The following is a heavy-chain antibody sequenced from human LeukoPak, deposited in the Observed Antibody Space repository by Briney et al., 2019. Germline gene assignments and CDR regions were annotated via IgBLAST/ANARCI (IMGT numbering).Heavy chain of an antibody. J-gene: IGHJ6*03. V-gene: IGHV4-59*01. Sequence: SETLSLTCTVSGGSISSYYWSWIRQPPGKGLEWIGYIYYSGSTNYNPSLKSRVTISVDTSKNQFSLKLSSVTAADTAVYYCARSVEGYCSGGSCYSYYYMTSGAKGPRSPSP. CDR1: GGSISSYY. CDR3: ARSVEGYCSGGSCYSYYYMTS. CDR2: IYYSGST. D-gene: IGHD2-15*01.